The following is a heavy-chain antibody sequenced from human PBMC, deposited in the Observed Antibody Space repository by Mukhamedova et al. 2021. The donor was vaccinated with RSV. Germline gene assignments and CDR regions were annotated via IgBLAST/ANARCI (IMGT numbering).Heavy chain of an antibody. D-gene: IGHD2-2*01. Sequence: SSSSSYIYYADSVKGRFTISRDNAKNSLYLQMNSLRAEDTAVYYCARVRDCSSTSCYYYYYGMDVWGQGTTVTVSS. CDR3: ARVRDCSSTSCYYYYYGMDV. CDR2: SSSSSYI. J-gene: IGHJ6*02. V-gene: IGHV3-21*01.